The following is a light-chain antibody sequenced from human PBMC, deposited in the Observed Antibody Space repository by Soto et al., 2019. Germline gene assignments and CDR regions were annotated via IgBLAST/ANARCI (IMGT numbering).Light chain of an antibody. CDR2: DVS. CDR3: SSYTSSSTYV. V-gene: IGLV2-14*03. Sequence: QSALTQPASVSGSPGQSITISCTGTRSDIGAYNFVSWYQQHPGEAPKLMIYDVSNRPSGVSNRFSGSKSGNTASLTISGLQAEDEADYYCSSYTSSSTYVFGTGTKLTVL. CDR1: RSDIGAYNF. J-gene: IGLJ1*01.